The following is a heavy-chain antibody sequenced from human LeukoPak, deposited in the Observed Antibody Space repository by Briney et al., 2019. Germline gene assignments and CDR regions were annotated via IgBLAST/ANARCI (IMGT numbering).Heavy chain of an antibody. D-gene: IGHD3-22*01. J-gene: IGHJ4*02. Sequence: GASVKVSCKASGYTFTSYDINWVRHATGQGLEWMGRINPNSGGTNYEQKFQGRVTMTRDTSISTAYMELSRLRSDDTAVYYCATESDDSSGYYSNFDYWGQGTLVTVSS. CDR3: ATESDDSSGYYSNFDY. CDR1: GYTFTSYD. CDR2: INPNSGGT. V-gene: IGHV1-2*06.